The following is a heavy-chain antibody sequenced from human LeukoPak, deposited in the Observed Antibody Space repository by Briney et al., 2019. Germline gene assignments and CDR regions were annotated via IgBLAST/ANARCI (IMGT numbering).Heavy chain of an antibody. D-gene: IGHD1-26*01. CDR3: AKSPSRVGATNYFDY. CDR2: ISYDGSNK. Sequence: PGGSLRLSCAVSGFTFSSYAMHWVRQAPGKGLEWVAVISYDGSNKYYADSVKGRFTISRDSSKNTLYLQMNSLRAEDTAVYYCAKSPSRVGATNYFDYWGQGTLVTVSS. V-gene: IGHV3-30-3*02. J-gene: IGHJ4*02. CDR1: GFTFSSYA.